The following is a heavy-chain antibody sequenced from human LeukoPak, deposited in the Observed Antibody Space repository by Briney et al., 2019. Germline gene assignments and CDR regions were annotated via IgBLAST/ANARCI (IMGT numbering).Heavy chain of an antibody. Sequence: KTSETLSLTCTVSGGSISSYYWSWIRQPPGKGLEWIGYIYTSGSTNYNPSLKSRVTISVDTSKNQFSLKLSSVTAADTAVYYCARHGGLTGTGIRGWGQGTLVTVSS. V-gene: IGHV4-4*09. J-gene: IGHJ4*02. CDR2: IYTSGST. CDR1: GGSISSYY. D-gene: IGHD1-14*01. CDR3: ARHGGLTGTGIRG.